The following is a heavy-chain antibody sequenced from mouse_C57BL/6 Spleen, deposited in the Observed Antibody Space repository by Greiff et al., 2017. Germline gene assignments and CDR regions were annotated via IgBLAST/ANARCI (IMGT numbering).Heavy chain of an antibody. CDR3: ARHEIYYGSSFWYFDV. D-gene: IGHD1-1*01. J-gene: IGHJ1*03. CDR2: FYPGSGSI. V-gene: IGHV1-62-2*01. Sequence: VQLQQSGAELVKPGASVKLSCTASGYTFTEYTIHWVKQRSGQGLEWIGWFYPGSGSIKYNEKFKDKATLTADKSSSTVYMELSRLTSEDSAVDFCARHEIYYGSSFWYFDVWGTGTTVTVSS. CDR1: GYTFTEYT.